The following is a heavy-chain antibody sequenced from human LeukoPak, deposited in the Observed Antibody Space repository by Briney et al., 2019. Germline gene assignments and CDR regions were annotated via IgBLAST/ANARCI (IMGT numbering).Heavy chain of an antibody. CDR3: AKDRAMVRGVTYFDY. CDR1: GFTFSSYA. V-gene: IGHV3-23*01. Sequence: GGSLRLSCAASGFTFSSYAMGWVRQAPGKGLEWVSAISGSGGSTYYADSVKGRFTISRDNSKNTLYLQMNSLRAEDTAVYYCAKDRAMVRGVTYFDYWGQGTLVTVSS. J-gene: IGHJ4*02. D-gene: IGHD3-10*01. CDR2: ISGSGGST.